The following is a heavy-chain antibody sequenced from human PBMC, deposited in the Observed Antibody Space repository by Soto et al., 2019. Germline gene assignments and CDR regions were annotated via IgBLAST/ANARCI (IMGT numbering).Heavy chain of an antibody. CDR1: GGSISSSSYY. CDR2: IYYSGST. J-gene: IGHJ6*02. V-gene: IGHV4-39*01. D-gene: IGHD1-26*01. CDR3: ARQGRASGLNYYYYGMDV. Sequence: SLTCTVSGGSISSSSYYWGWIRQPPGKGLEWIGSIYYSGSTYYNPSLKSRVTISVDTSKNQFSLKLSSVTAADTAVYYCARQGRASGLNYYYYGMDVWGQGTTVTVSS.